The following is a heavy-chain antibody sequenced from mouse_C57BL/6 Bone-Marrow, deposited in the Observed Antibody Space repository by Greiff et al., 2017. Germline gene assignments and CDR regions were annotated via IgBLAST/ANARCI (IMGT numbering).Heavy chain of an antibody. V-gene: IGHV1-81*01. Sequence: VQLQQSGAELARPGASVKLSCKASGYTFTSYGISWVKQRTGQGLEWIGEIYPRGGNTYYNEKFKGKATLTADKSSSTAYMELRSLTSEDSAVYFCASDRVYYFGYWGQGTTLTVSS. D-gene: IGHD3-2*01. CDR2: IYPRGGNT. CDR1: GYTFTSYG. CDR3: ASDRVYYFGY. J-gene: IGHJ2*01.